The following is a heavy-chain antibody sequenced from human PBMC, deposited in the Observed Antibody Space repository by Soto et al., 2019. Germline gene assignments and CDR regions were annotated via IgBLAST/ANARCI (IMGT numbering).Heavy chain of an antibody. CDR2: IYSGGST. J-gene: IGHJ2*01. D-gene: IGHD2-2*01. CDR3: ARDEKYATPGWYFDR. CDR1: GFTVSSNY. Sequence: EVQLVESGGGLIQPGGSLRLSCAASGFTVSSNYMSWVRQAPGKGLEWVSVIYSGGSTYYADSVKGRFTISRDNSKNTLYLQMNTLRAEDTAVYYCARDEKYATPGWYFDRWGRGTLVTVSS. V-gene: IGHV3-53*01.